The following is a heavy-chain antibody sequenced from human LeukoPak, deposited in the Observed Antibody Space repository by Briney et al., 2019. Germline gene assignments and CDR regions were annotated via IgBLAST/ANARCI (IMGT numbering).Heavy chain of an antibody. CDR3: ATTGELLGVQYFDY. J-gene: IGHJ4*02. Sequence: PSETLSLTCTVAGGSVSSYFWSWIRQPPGKGLEWIGYISYSGTTNYNPSLKSRVTISLDTSKNQFSLKLSSVTAVDTAIYYCATTGELLGVQYFDYWGQGTLVTVSS. V-gene: IGHV4-59*02. D-gene: IGHD1-26*01. CDR1: GGSVSSYF. CDR2: ISYSGTT.